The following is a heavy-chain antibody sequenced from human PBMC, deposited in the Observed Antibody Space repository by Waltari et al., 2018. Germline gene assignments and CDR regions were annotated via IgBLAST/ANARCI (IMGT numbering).Heavy chain of an antibody. V-gene: IGHV7-4-1*02. CDR3: ARDLGRAIFGVVTPLDY. CDR2: INTNTGNP. J-gene: IGHJ4*02. Sequence: QVQLVQSGAEVKKPGSSVKVSCKASGGPFSSYAISWVRQAPGQGLEWMGWINTNTGNPTYAKGFTGRFVVSLDTSVSTAYRQISSLKAEDTAVYYCARDLGRAIFGVVTPLDYWGQGTLVTVSS. D-gene: IGHD3-3*01. CDR1: GGPFSSYA.